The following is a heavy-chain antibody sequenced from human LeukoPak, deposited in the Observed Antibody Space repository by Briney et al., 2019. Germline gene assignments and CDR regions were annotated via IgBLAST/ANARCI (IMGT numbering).Heavy chain of an antibody. J-gene: IGHJ6*03. D-gene: IGHD3-9*01. Sequence: ASVKVSCKASGYTFTGYYMHWVRQAPGQGLEWMGWINPNSGGTNYAQKFQGRVTMTRDTSISTAYMELSRLRSDDTAVYYCARDRGDLTGLEAGYMDVWGKGTTVTVSS. CDR1: GYTFTGYY. V-gene: IGHV1-2*02. CDR2: INPNSGGT. CDR3: ARDRGDLTGLEAGYMDV.